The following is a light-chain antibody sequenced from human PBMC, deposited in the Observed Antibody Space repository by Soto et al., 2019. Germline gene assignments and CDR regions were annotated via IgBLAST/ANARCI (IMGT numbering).Light chain of an antibody. J-gene: IGKJ5*01. Sequence: DIQMTQSPSSVSASVGDRVTISCRASEDINSRLAWYQQKPGNAPKLLIYAAFILQSGVPSRFNGYGSGTDFTLSISSLQPEDFATYYCQQADSFPITFGQGTRLEIK. V-gene: IGKV1-12*01. CDR2: AAF. CDR3: QQADSFPIT. CDR1: EDINSR.